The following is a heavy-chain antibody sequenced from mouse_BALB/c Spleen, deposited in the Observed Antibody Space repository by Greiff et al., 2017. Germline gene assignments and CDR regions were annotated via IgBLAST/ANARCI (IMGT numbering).Heavy chain of an antibody. CDR1: GYSITSGYY. D-gene: IGHD3-1*01. CDR3: AREGSGYTWFAY. Sequence: EVQLQQSGPGLVKPSQSLSLTCSVTGYSITSGYYWNWIRQFPGNKLEWMGYISYDGSNNYNPSLKNRISITRDTSKNQFFLKLNSVTTEDTATYYCAREGSGYTWFAYWGQGTLVTVSA. V-gene: IGHV3-6*02. CDR2: ISYDGSN. J-gene: IGHJ3*01.